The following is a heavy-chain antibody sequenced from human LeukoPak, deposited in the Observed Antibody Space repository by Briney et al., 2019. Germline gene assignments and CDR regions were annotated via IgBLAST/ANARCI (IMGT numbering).Heavy chain of an antibody. Sequence: GGSLRLSCAASGFTFSSYSMNWVRQAPGKELEWVSSISSSSSYIYYADSVKGRFTISRDNAKNSLYLQMNSLRAEDTAVYYCARDSHYYDSSGYYGSFDYWSQGTLVTVSS. CDR3: ARDSHYYDSSGYYGSFDY. CDR2: ISSSSSYI. J-gene: IGHJ4*02. D-gene: IGHD3-22*01. V-gene: IGHV3-21*01. CDR1: GFTFSSYS.